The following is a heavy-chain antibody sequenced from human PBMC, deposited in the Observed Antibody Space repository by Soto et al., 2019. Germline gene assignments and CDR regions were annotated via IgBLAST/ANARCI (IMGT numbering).Heavy chain of an antibody. CDR3: GRCAIAAAGTGAFDI. D-gene: IGHD6-13*01. CDR1: GFTFSSYA. J-gene: IGHJ3*02. V-gene: IGHV3-23*01. Sequence: HPGGSLRLSCAASGFTFSSYAMTWVRQAPGKGLEWVSAILSGGSTYYADSVKGRFTISRDNSENTMFLQMNSLRAEDTAVYYCGRCAIAAAGTGAFDIWGQGTMVTVSS. CDR2: ILSGGST.